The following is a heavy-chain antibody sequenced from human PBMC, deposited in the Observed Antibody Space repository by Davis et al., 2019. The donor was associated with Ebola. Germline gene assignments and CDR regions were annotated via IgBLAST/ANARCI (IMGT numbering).Heavy chain of an antibody. Sequence: GGSLRLSCAASGFTFSSYAMSWVRQAPGKGLEWVSAISGSGGSTYYADSVKGRFTISRDNSKNTLYLQMDSLRAEDTAVYYCAKVRDWRYQNDAFDIWGQGTMVTVSS. J-gene: IGHJ3*02. V-gene: IGHV3-23*01. CDR2: ISGSGGST. CDR1: GFTFSSYA. CDR3: AKVRDWRYQNDAFDI. D-gene: IGHD2-21*02.